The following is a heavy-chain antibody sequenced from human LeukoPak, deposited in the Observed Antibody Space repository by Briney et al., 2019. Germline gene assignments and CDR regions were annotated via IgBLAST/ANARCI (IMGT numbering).Heavy chain of an antibody. Sequence: GGSLRLSCAASGFTFSSYSMNWVRQAPGKGLEWVSSISSSSSYIYYADSVKGQFTISRDNAKNSLYLQMNSLRAEDTAVYYCASVQWLVIPDYWGQGTLVTVSS. CDR1: GFTFSSYS. D-gene: IGHD6-19*01. V-gene: IGHV3-21*01. CDR2: ISSSSSYI. J-gene: IGHJ4*02. CDR3: ASVQWLVIPDY.